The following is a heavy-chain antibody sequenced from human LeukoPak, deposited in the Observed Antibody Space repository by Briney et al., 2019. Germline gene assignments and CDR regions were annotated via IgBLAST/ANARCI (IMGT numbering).Heavy chain of an antibody. V-gene: IGHV4-4*02. Sequence: SGTLSLTCDVSGDSISSDKWWSWVRQPPGKGLGYIGEFHHSVSTNYNPSLKSRLTISVDKSKNQFSLNLSSVTAADTAVYYCASHSGWSGPSEWGQGTLVTVSS. CDR1: GDSISSDKW. J-gene: IGHJ4*02. CDR3: ASHSGWSGPSE. D-gene: IGHD6-19*01. CDR2: FHHSVST.